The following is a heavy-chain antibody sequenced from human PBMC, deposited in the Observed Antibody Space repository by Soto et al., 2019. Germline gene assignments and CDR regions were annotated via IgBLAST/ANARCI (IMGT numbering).Heavy chain of an antibody. CDR3: AREPLCGGKCYDNYFDP. Sequence: QVQLVQSGAEVKRPGASVKISCKASGYRFIYYPIHWVRQAPGQGLEWMGWINIGNGNTQYSQNFQGRVTITSDTSVTTVDMELSSLKSEDTAVYYCAREPLCGGKCYDNYFDPWGQGTLVIVSS. CDR1: GYRFIYYP. V-gene: IGHV1-3*04. CDR2: INIGNGNT. D-gene: IGHD2-21*01. J-gene: IGHJ5*02.